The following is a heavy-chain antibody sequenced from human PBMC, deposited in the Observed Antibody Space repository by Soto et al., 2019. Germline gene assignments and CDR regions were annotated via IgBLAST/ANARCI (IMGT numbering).Heavy chain of an antibody. CDR2: IKRDGSGG. V-gene: IGHV3-7*05. J-gene: IGHJ3*02. Sequence: EEQLVESGGGLVQPGGSLRLSCAASGFSFSSYWMTWVRQAPGKGLEWVANIKRDGSGGSYLVSVRGRFTVSRDNVRNSLYMQMESLRAEDTALYYCARYVSRGSSSTLYLDAFDIWGQGTMVTVSS. CDR1: GFSFSSYW. D-gene: IGHD3-16*01. CDR3: ARYVSRGSSSTLYLDAFDI.